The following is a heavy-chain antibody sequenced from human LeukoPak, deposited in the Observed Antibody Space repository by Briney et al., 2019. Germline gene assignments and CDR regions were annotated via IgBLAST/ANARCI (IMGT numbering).Heavy chain of an antibody. J-gene: IGHJ4*02. CDR1: GFTFSSYG. CDR3: AKAPVMFTNGWYYFDY. V-gene: IGHV3-30*18. D-gene: IGHD6-19*01. Sequence: PGRSLRLSCAASGFTFSSYGMHWVRQAPGKGLEWVALISYDGSNKYYADSVKGRFTISRDNPKNTVYLQMNSLRPEDTAVYYCAKAPVMFTNGWYYFDYWGQGTLVTVSS. CDR2: ISYDGSNK.